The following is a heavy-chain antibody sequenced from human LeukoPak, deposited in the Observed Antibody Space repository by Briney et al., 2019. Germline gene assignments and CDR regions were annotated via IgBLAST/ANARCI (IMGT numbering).Heavy chain of an antibody. V-gene: IGHV3-48*01. Sequence: QTGGSLRLSCAASGFTFSSYTMNWVRQPPGKGLEWVSNIGTSSTTIYYADSVKGRFTISRDNSKNTLYLQMNSLRAEDTAVYYCTRALRVGATREYYFDYWGQGTLVTVSS. CDR2: IGTSSTTI. D-gene: IGHD1-26*01. CDR1: GFTFSSYT. CDR3: TRALRVGATREYYFDY. J-gene: IGHJ4*02.